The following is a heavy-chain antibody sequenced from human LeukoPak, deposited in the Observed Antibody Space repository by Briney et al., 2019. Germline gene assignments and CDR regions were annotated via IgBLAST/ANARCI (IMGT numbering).Heavy chain of an antibody. V-gene: IGHV4-38-2*02. D-gene: IGHD3-10*01. CDR2: VYHTGGT. J-gene: IGHJ4*02. Sequence: PSETLSLTCTVSGYSIGSDYYWAWIRQPPGKGLEWIGCVYHTGGTNYSPSLKSRVTISLYPSMNQFSLKLKSVTAADTAVYSCTRHQSPSTMVRGCPKNFDFWGQGNLVTVSS. CDR3: TRHQSPSTMVRGCPKNFDF. CDR1: GYSIGSDYY.